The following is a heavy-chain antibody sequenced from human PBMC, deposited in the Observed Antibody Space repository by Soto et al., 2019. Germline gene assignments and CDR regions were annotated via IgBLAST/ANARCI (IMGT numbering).Heavy chain of an antibody. CDR3: ASSYYDILTGYYGGFYFDY. CDR1: GGSVSSGSYY. D-gene: IGHD3-9*01. V-gene: IGHV4-61*01. CDR2: IYYSGST. Sequence: SETLSLTCTVSGGSVSSGSYYWSWIRQPPGKGLEWIGYIYYSGSTNYNPSLKSRVTISVDTSKNQFSLELSSVTAADTAVYYCASSYYDILTGYYGGFYFDYWGQGTLVTVSS. J-gene: IGHJ4*02.